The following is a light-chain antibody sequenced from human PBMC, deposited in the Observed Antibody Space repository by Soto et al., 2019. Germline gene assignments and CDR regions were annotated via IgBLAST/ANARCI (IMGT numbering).Light chain of an antibody. J-gene: IGKJ4*01. V-gene: IGKV1-5*03. CDR2: KAS. CDR3: QQYIDYFT. CDR1: QSLNSW. Sequence: DIQMTPSPSTLSASIGDRVTITCRASQSLNSWLAWYQQKPGKAPKLLIYKASNLESGVPSRFSGSGSGTEFTLTISSLQPDDYATYYCQQYIDYFTFGGGTTVEIK.